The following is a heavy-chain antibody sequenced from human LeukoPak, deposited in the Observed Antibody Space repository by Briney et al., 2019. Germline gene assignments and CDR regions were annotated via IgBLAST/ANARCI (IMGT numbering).Heavy chain of an antibody. V-gene: IGHV1-8*01. J-gene: IGHJ6*02. CDR2: MNPNSGNT. D-gene: IGHD3-16*01. Sequence: ASVKVSFKASGYTFTSYDINWVRQATGQGLEWMGWMNPNSGNTGYAQKFQGRVTMTRNTSISTAYMELSSLRSEDTAVYYCARGPAGDSYYYYGMDVWGQGTTVTVSS. CDR1: GYTFTSYD. CDR3: ARGPAGDSYYYYGMDV.